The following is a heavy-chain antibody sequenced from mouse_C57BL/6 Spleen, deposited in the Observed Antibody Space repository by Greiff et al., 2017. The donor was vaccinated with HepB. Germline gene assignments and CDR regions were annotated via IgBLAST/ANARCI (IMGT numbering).Heavy chain of an antibody. D-gene: IGHD1-1*02. CDR2: IDPSDSYT. CDR3: AREGGRGYFDY. J-gene: IGHJ2*01. V-gene: IGHV1-50*01. Sequence: QVQLQQSGAELVKPGASVKLSCKASGYTFTSYWMQWVKQRPGQGLEWIGEIDPSDSYTNYNQKFKGKATLTVDTSSSTAYMQLSSLTSEDSAVYYCAREGGRGYFDYWGQGTTLTVSS. CDR1: GYTFTSYW.